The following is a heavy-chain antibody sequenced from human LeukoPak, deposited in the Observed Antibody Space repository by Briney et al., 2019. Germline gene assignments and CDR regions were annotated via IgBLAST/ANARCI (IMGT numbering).Heavy chain of an antibody. Sequence: KPSETLSLTCTVSGGSISSSSYYWGWIRQPPGKGLEWIGSIYYSGSTYYNPSLKSRVTISVDTSKNQFSLELSSVTAADTAVYYCARLLYGDYYFDYWGQGTLVTVSS. CDR1: GGSISSSSYY. CDR2: IYYSGST. J-gene: IGHJ4*02. D-gene: IGHD4-17*01. CDR3: ARLLYGDYYFDY. V-gene: IGHV4-39*01.